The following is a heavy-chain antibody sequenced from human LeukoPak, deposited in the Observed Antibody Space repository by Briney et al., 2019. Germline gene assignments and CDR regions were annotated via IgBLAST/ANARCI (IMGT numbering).Heavy chain of an antibody. CDR2: IYYSGST. Sequence: SETLSLTCTVSGGSISSYHWSWIRQPPGKGLEWIGYIYYSGSTNYNPSLKSRVTISVDTSKNQFSLKLSSVTAADTAVYYCARLVDSSGYYLGDFDYWGQGTLVTVSS. V-gene: IGHV4-59*08. J-gene: IGHJ4*02. D-gene: IGHD3-22*01. CDR1: GGSISSYH. CDR3: ARLVDSSGYYLGDFDY.